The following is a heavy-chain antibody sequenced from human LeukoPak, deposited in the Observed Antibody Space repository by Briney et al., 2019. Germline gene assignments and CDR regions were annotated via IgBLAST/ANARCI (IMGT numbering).Heavy chain of an antibody. CDR2: ISYDGSNK. CDR3: ARGLRGSFSSSGSDY. D-gene: IGHD6-19*01. V-gene: IGHV3-30-3*01. Sequence: GGSLRLSCAASGFTFSSYAMHWVRQAPGKGLEWVAVISYDGSNKYYADSVKGRFTISRDNSKNTLYLQMNSLRAEDTAVYYCARGLRGSFSSSGSDYWGQGTLVTVSS. CDR1: GFTFSSYA. J-gene: IGHJ4*02.